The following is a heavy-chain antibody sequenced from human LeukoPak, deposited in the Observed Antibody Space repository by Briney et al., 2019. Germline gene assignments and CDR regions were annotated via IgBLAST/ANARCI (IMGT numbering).Heavy chain of an antibody. J-gene: IGHJ6*02. Sequence: PSETLSLTCTVSGGSISSYYWSWIRQPPGKGLEWIGYIYYSGSTNYNPSLKSRVTISVDTSKNQFSLKLSSVTAADTAVYYCASSYGNYYYGMDVWGQGTTVTVSS. CDR2: IYYSGST. CDR3: ASSYGNYYYGMDV. D-gene: IGHD4-17*01. CDR1: GGSISSYY. V-gene: IGHV4-59*08.